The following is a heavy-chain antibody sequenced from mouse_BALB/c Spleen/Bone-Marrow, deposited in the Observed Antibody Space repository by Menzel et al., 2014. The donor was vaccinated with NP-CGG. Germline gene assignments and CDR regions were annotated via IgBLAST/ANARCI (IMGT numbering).Heavy chain of an antibody. CDR3: ARPYRYYFDY. D-gene: IGHD2-14*01. Sequence: VQLKQSGGGLVQPGGSLKLSRAASGFTFSSYGMSWVRQTPDKRLELVATINSNGGSTYYPDSVKGRFTISRDNAKNTLYLQMSSLKSEDTAMYYCARPYRYYFDYWGQGTTLTVSS. J-gene: IGHJ2*01. CDR1: GFTFSSYG. V-gene: IGHV5-6-3*01. CDR2: INSNGGST.